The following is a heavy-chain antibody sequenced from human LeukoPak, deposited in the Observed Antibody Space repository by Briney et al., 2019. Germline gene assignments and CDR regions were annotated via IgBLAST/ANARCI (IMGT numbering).Heavy chain of an antibody. J-gene: IGHJ4*02. D-gene: IGHD3-22*01. CDR2: IYTSGST. CDR1: GGSISSGSYY. Sequence: TLSLTCTVSGGSISSGSYYWSWIRQPAGKGLEWIGRIYTSGSTNYNPSLKSRVTISVDTSKNQFSLKLSSVTAADTAVYYCAREGYYDSSGYTLFDYWGQGTLVTVSS. V-gene: IGHV4-61*02. CDR3: AREGYYDSSGYTLFDY.